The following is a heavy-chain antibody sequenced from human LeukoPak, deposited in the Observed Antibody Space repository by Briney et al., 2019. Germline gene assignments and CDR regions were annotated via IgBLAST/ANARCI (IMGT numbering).Heavy chain of an antibody. CDR1: GFTFSDYY. D-gene: IGHD4-17*01. CDR2: ISSSGSTI. V-gene: IGHV3-11*04. J-gene: IGHJ4*02. Sequence: KSGGSLRLSCAASGFTFSDYYMSRIRQAPGKGLEWVSYISSSGSTIYYADSVKGRFTISRDNSKNTLYLQMGSLRAEDMAVYYCARESMGSTVTTHFDYWGQGTLVTVSS. CDR3: ARESMGSTVTTHFDY.